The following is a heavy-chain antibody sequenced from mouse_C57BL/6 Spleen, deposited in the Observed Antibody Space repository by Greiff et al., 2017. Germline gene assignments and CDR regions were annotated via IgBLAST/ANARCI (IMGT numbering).Heavy chain of an antibody. D-gene: IGHD4-1*01. Sequence: EVQLQQSGAELVRPGASVKLSCTASGFNIKDYYMHWVKQRPEQGLEWIGRIDPGDGDTEYAPKFQGKATMTADTSSITAYLQLSSLTSEDSAVYYCTAWEYYFDYWGQGTTLTVSS. CDR3: TAWEYYFDY. J-gene: IGHJ2*01. V-gene: IGHV14-1*01. CDR2: IDPGDGDT. CDR1: GFNIKDYY.